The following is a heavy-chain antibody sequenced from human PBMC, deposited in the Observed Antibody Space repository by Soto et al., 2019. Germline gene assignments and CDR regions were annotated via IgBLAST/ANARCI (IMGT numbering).Heavy chain of an antibody. CDR1: CCSISSSSYY. Sequence: SETLSLTCTVSCCSISSSSYYWGWIRQPPGKGLEWIGSIYYSGSTYYNPSLKSRVTISVDTSKNQFSLKLSSVTAADTAVYYCARQYYDFWSGYYYYGMDVWGQGTTVT. CDR3: ARQYYDFWSGYYYYGMDV. CDR2: IYYSGST. D-gene: IGHD3-3*01. V-gene: IGHV4-39*01. J-gene: IGHJ6*02.